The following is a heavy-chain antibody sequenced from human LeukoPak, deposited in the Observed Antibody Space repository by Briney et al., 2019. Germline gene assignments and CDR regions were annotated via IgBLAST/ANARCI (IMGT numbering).Heavy chain of an antibody. V-gene: IGHV1-18*01. Sequence: ASVKVSCKASGYTFTSNGISWVRQAPGQGLEWMGWISTSSGKTNYAQRLLDRVTMTTDTSTRTAYMELRGLRFDDTAVYFCARDEDHGFDMWGQGTMVTVSS. CDR2: ISTSSGKT. J-gene: IGHJ3*02. CDR1: GYTFTSNG. CDR3: ARDEDHGFDM.